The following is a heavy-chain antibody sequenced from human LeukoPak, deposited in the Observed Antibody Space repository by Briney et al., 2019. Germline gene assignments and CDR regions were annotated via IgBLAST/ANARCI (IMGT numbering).Heavy chain of an antibody. V-gene: IGHV4-39*01. Sequence: PSETLSLTCTVSGGSISSSSYYWGWIRQPPGKGLEWIGSIYYSGSTYYNPSLKSRVTISVDTSKNQFSLKLSSVTAADTAVYYCVRQTSLGRDYDLWSGYYSPTSFDPWGQGTLVTVSS. J-gene: IGHJ5*02. CDR1: GGSISSSSYY. D-gene: IGHD3-3*01. CDR3: VRQTSLGRDYDLWSGYYSPTSFDP. CDR2: IYYSGST.